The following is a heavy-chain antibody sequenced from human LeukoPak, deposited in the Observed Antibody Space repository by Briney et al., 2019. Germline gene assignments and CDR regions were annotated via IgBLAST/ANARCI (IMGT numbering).Heavy chain of an antibody. D-gene: IGHD3-22*01. Sequence: GGSLRLSCAASGFTFSSYSMNWVRQAPGKGLEWVSYISSSSSDIYYANSVKGQFTISRDNAKNSLYLQMNSLRAEDTAVYYCAREEKYYDSSGYRSWCFDYWGQGTLVTVSS. CDR2: ISSSSSDI. J-gene: IGHJ4*02. V-gene: IGHV3-21*01. CDR3: AREEKYYDSSGYRSWCFDY. CDR1: GFTFSSYS.